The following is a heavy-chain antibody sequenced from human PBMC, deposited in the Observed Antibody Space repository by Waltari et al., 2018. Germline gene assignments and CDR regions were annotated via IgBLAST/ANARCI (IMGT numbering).Heavy chain of an antibody. D-gene: IGHD1-26*01. CDR2: INPNSGGT. CDR3: ARARVGANSFDY. Sequence: QVQLVPSGAEVKKPGASVKVSCKASGYTFTGHYMPWVRPAPGQGLEWMGWINPNSGGTNYAQKFQGRVTMTRDTSISTAYMELSRLRSDDTAVYYCARARVGANSFDYWGQGTLVTVSS. V-gene: IGHV1-2*02. CDR1: GYTFTGHY. J-gene: IGHJ4*02.